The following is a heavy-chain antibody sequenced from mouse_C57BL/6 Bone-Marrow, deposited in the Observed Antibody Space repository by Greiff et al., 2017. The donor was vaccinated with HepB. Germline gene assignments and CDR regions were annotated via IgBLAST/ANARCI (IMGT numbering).Heavy chain of an antibody. Sequence: EVQLQQSGAELVRPGASVKLSCTASGFNIKDDYMHWVKQRPEQGLEWIGWIDPENGDTEYASKFQGKATITADTSSNTAYLQLSSLTSEDTAVYYCTIWGAWFAYWGQGTLVTVSA. CDR1: GFNIKDDY. V-gene: IGHV14-4*01. CDR3: TIWGAWFAY. CDR2: IDPENGDT. D-gene: IGHD4-1*01. J-gene: IGHJ3*01.